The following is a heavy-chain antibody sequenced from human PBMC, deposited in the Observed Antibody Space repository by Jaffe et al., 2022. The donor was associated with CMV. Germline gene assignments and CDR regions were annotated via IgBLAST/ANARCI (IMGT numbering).Heavy chain of an antibody. D-gene: IGHD3-22*01. CDR3: AILKVWYYDSSGYGEYFQH. CDR2: IKQDGSEK. Sequence: EVQLVESGGGLVQPGGSLRLSCAASGFTFSSYWMSWVRQAPGKGLEWVANIKQDGSEKYYVDSVKGRFTISRDNAKNSLYLQMNSLRAEDTAVYYCAILKVWYYDSSGYGEYFQHWGQGTLVTVSS. V-gene: IGHV3-7*03. CDR1: GFTFSSYW. J-gene: IGHJ1*01.